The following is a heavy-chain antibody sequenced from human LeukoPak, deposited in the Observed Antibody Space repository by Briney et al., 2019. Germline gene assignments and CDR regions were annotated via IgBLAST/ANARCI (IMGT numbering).Heavy chain of an antibody. CDR1: GFTFSSYA. CDR3: AKIPMITFGGVIYYFDY. J-gene: IGHJ4*02. D-gene: IGHD3-16*02. Sequence: PPGGSLRLSCAASGFTFSSYAMSWVRQAPGKGLEWVSAISGSGGSTYYADSMKGRFTISRDNSKNTLYLQMNSLRAEDTAVYYCAKIPMITFGGVIYYFDYWGQGTLVTVSP. CDR2: ISGSGGST. V-gene: IGHV3-23*01.